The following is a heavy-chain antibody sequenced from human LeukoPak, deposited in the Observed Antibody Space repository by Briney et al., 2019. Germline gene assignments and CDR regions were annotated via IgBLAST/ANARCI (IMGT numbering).Heavy chain of an antibody. Sequence: GGSLRLSCAASGFTFSDYGMHWVRQAPGKGLEWVAVIWYDGSNKLYADSVKGRFTIPRDNSKNTLYLQMNSLRAEDTAVYYCALGLRFLEWLFDYWGQGTLVTVSS. J-gene: IGHJ4*02. CDR2: IWYDGSNK. V-gene: IGHV3-33*01. D-gene: IGHD3-3*01. CDR3: ALGLRFLEWLFDY. CDR1: GFTFSDYG.